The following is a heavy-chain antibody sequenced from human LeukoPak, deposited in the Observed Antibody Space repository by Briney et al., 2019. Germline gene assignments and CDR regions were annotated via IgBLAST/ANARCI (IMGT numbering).Heavy chain of an antibody. CDR2: IFPSGGEI. D-gene: IGHD5-18*01. J-gene: IGHJ4*02. Sequence: GGSLRLSCAASGFTFGTFAMIWVRQPPGKGLEWVSSIFPSGGEIHYADSVKGRFTISRDNSKSTLSLQMNSLRAEDTAIYYCATYRQVQVPFECWGQGTLVTVSS. V-gene: IGHV3-23*01. CDR3: ATYRQVQVPFEC. CDR1: GFTFGTFA.